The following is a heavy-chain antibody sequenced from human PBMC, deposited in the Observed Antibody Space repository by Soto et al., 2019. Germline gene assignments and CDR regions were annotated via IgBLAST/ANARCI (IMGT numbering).Heavy chain of an antibody. CDR3: AKGFAVFGVEGAFDI. CDR1: GFTFSSYA. D-gene: IGHD3-3*01. CDR2: ISGSGGST. J-gene: IGHJ3*02. Sequence: EVQLLESGGGLVQPGGSLRLSCAASGFTFSSYAMSWVRQAPGKGLEWVSAISGSGGSTYYPDSVKGRFTISRDNSKNTRYLQMNSLRAEDTAVYYCAKGFAVFGVEGAFDIWGQGTMVTVSS. V-gene: IGHV3-23*01.